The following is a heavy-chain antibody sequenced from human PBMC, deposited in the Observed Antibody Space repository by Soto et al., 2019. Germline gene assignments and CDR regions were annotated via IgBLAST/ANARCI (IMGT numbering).Heavy chain of an antibody. CDR2: ISYDGSNK. J-gene: IGHJ6*02. D-gene: IGHD2-8*01. CDR3: AKDANESMYGMDV. Sequence: HPGGSLRLSCAASGFTFSSYGMHWVRQAPGKGLEWVAVISYDGSNKYYADSVKGRFTISRDNSRNTLYLQMNSLRAEDTAVYYCAKDANESMYGMDVWGQGTTVTVSS. CDR1: GFTFSSYG. V-gene: IGHV3-30*18.